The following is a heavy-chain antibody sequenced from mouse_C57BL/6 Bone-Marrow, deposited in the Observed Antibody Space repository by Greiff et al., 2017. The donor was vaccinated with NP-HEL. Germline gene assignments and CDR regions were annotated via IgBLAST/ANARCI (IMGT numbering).Heavy chain of an antibody. V-gene: IGHV1-19*01. Sequence: EVQLQQSGPVLVKPGASVKMSCKASGYTFTDYYMNWVKQSHGKSLEWIGVINPYNGGTSYNQKFKGKATLTVDKSSSTAYMELNSLTSEDSAVYYCARSTGTQGAYWGQGTLVTVSA. CDR1: GYTFTDYY. J-gene: IGHJ3*01. D-gene: IGHD4-1*01. CDR2: INPYNGGT. CDR3: ARSTGTQGAY.